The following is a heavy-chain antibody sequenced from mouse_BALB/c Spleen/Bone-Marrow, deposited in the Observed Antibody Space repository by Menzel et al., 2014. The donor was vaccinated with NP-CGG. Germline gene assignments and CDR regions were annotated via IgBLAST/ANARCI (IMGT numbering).Heavy chain of an antibody. D-gene: IGHD4-1*01. CDR2: INSGGVNT. CDR1: GFTSSSCG. Sequence: EVQLVESGGDLVKPGGSLKLSCAASGFTSSSCGMSWVRQTPDKRLEWVATINSGGVNTYYIDSVKGRFTISRDNAKNTLYLQMSSLKSEDTAMYHCARRGNWDGRAAMDYWGQGTSVTVSS. CDR3: ARRGNWDGRAAMDY. J-gene: IGHJ4*01. V-gene: IGHV5-6*01.